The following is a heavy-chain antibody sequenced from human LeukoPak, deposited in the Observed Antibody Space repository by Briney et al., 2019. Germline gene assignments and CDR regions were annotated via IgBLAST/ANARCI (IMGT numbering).Heavy chain of an antibody. Sequence: ASVKVSCKASGYTFTKNGMNWVRQAPGQGLEWMGWINTNTGNPTYAQGFTGRFVFSLDTSVSTAYLQISSLKAEDTAVYYCARGGDGYHFYVDYWGQGTLVTVSS. CDR2: INTNTGNP. V-gene: IGHV7-4-1*02. D-gene: IGHD5-24*01. CDR3: ARGGDGYHFYVDY. J-gene: IGHJ4*02. CDR1: GYTFTKNG.